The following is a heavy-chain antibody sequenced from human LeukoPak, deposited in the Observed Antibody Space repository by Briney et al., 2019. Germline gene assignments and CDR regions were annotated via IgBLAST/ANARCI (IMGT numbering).Heavy chain of an antibody. D-gene: IGHD3-9*01. CDR2: ISFINGDT. V-gene: IGHV1-18*01. Sequence: ASVKVSCKASGYTFTSYGISWVRQAPGKGVEWMGWISFINGDTKYAQKFQDRITMTTDTSTSTAYMELRSLRSDDTAVYYCARDRRYFDWLYYFDYWGQGTLVTVSS. J-gene: IGHJ4*02. CDR1: GYTFTSYG. CDR3: ARDRRYFDWLYYFDY.